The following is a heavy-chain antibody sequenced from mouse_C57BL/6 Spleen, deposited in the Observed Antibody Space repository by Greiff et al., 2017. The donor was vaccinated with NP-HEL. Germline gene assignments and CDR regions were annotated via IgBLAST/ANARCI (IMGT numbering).Heavy chain of an antibody. CDR1: GYAFSSYW. J-gene: IGHJ2*01. D-gene: IGHD2-1*01. CDR3: ARGSYGKSFDY. V-gene: IGHV1-80*01. CDR2: IYPGDGDT. Sequence: QVQLQQSGAELVKPGASVKISCKASGYAFSSYWMNWVKQRPGKGLEWIGQIYPGDGDTNYNGKFKGKATLTADKSSSTAYMQLSSLTSEDSAVYFCARGSYGKSFDYWGQGTTLTVSS.